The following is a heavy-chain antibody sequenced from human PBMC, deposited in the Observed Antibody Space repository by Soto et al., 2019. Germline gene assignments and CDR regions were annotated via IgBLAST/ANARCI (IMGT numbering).Heavy chain of an antibody. CDR3: ARDLDGSGSYYTNY. V-gene: IGHV1-18*01. CDR2: ISPHKGDT. Sequence: ASVKVSCKTSGYTFSSIGISWVRQAPGQGLEWMGWISPHKGDTYYAQRLQDRVTMTTDTSTSTAYMELRSLRSEDTAVYFCARDLDGSGSYYTNYWGQGTLVTVSS. D-gene: IGHD3-10*01. CDR1: GYTFSSIG. J-gene: IGHJ4*02.